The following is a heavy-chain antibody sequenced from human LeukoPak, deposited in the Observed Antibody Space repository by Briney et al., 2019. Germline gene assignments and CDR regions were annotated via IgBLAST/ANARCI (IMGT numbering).Heavy chain of an antibody. CDR1: GFTFTNFG. J-gene: IGHJ5*02. Sequence: GGSLRLSCAASGFTFTNFGMHWVRQAPGKRLDWVAFIMYDGSIKFYADSVLGRFTISRDNSKNTLDLQMNSLRTEDTAVYYCVKESLEGDTWGQGTLVTVSS. D-gene: IGHD1-1*01. CDR2: IMYDGSIK. V-gene: IGHV3-30*02. CDR3: VKESLEGDT.